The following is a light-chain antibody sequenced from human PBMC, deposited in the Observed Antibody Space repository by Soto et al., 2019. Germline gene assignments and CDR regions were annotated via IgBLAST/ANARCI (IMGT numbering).Light chain of an antibody. Sequence: QSALTQPPSVSGSPGQSVTISCTGTSSDVGRYNYVSWHQQPPGTAPKLMIYEVSNRPSGVPDRFSGSKSGNTASLTISGLQAEDEADYYCSASASSSTLIGGGTKLT. CDR3: SASASSSTL. CDR1: SSDVGRYNY. CDR2: EVS. J-gene: IGLJ2*01. V-gene: IGLV2-18*02.